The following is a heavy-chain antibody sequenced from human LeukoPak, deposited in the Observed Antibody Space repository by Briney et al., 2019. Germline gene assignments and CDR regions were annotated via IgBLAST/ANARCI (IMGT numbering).Heavy chain of an antibody. J-gene: IGHJ4*02. V-gene: IGHV3-23*01. CDR3: AKDQDSSGWYLGWDLGLDY. CDR2: ISGSGGST. D-gene: IGHD6-19*01. CDR1: GFTFSSYA. Sequence: PGGSLRLSCAASGFTFSSYAMSWVRQAPGKGLEWVSAISGSGGSTYYADSVKGRFTISRDNSKNTLYLQMNSLRAEDTAVYYCAKDQDSSGWYLGWDLGLDYWGQESLVTVSS.